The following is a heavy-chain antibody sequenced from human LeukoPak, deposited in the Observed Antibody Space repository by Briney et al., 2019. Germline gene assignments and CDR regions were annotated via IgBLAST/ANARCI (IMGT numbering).Heavy chain of an antibody. V-gene: IGHV1-2*06. CDR2: IDPNSGGT. CDR3: ARDVGYSYGGVWHKYFDS. Sequence: GASVKVSXKASGYTFINYYLHWVRQAPGQGLEWMGHIDPNSGGTRFAQKFQGRATMTRDMSTSSIYIELSRLIFDDTAVYYCARDVGYSYGGVWHKYFDSWGRGTLVTVSS. CDR1: GYTFINYY. J-gene: IGHJ4*01. D-gene: IGHD5-18*01.